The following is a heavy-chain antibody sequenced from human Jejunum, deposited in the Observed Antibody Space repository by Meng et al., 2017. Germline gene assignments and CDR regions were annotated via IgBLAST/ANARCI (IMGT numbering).Heavy chain of an antibody. V-gene: IGHV4-30-4*01. Sequence: VRLPESGRGVVQHAQIRPSTCTLVGDSISIGEYFWSWIRQPPGKGLEWIGYMDYRGRTFYNQSLKSRVTISVDTSKNQFSLKLSSVTAADTAVYFCARGELLWDYWGQGTLVTVSS. D-gene: IGHD2-2*01. CDR2: MDYRGRT. CDR1: GDSISIGEYF. CDR3: ARGELLWDY. J-gene: IGHJ4*02.